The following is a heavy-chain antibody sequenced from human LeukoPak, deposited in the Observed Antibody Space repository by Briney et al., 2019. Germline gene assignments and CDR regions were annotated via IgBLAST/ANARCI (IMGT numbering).Heavy chain of an antibody. CDR1: AFTISASG. J-gene: IGHJ4*02. CDR3: ARDSRSHCSSTACYGPYFDY. D-gene: IGHD2-2*01. Sequence: PGGSLRLSCAASAFTISASGMSWVRQTSGKGVEWISYFSSSGTIIYYADSVKGRFTISRDSAKNPLFLQMNSLRAEDTAVYYCARDSRSHCSSTACYGPYFDYWGQGTLVTVSS. CDR2: FSSSGTII. V-gene: IGHV3-48*01.